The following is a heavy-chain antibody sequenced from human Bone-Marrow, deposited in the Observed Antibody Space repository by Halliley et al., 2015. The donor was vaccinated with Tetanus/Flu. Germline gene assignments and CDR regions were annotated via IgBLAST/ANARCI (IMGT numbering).Heavy chain of an antibody. J-gene: IGHJ3*02. CDR2: IYYSGTT. Sequence: TLSLTCAVSGGSIISDDYFWSWFRQTPGKGLEWIGYIYYSGTTYYKPSLRSRLTFSVDTSKYQFSLKLTSVTAADTAVYYCARPRVVSGRHVGAFDIWGQGTTVIVSS. CDR3: ARPRVVSGRHVGAFDI. CDR1: GGSIISDDYF. V-gene: IGHV4-30-4*01. D-gene: IGHD2-15*01.